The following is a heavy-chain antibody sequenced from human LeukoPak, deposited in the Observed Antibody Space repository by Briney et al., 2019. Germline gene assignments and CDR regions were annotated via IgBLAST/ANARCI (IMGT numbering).Heavy chain of an antibody. D-gene: IGHD2-15*01. J-gene: IGHJ3*02. CDR2: IYYSGST. V-gene: IGHV4-59*01. CDR1: GGSISSYY. Sequence: PSETLSLTCTVSGGSISSYYWSWIRQPPGKGLEWIGYIYYSGSTNYNLSLKSRVTISVDTSKNQFSLKLSSVTAADTAVYYCARGGPRDAFDIWGQGTMVTVSS. CDR3: ARGGPRDAFDI.